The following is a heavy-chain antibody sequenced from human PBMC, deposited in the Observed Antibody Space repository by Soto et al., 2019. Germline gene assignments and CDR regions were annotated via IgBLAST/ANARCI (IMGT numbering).Heavy chain of an antibody. J-gene: IGHJ5*01. D-gene: IGHD1-1*01. CDR1: VGAINYSY. CDR3: ARVRQGCSANNCYFDP. CDR2: ISYTGSA. Sequence: EPLSLPCTVSVGAINYSYWAWIRQPPGKGLEWIVYISYTGSANYNASLKSRLTISVDTSKNQFSLKLSSVTAADTAIYYCARVRQGCSANNCYFDPWGQGTQVTVSS. V-gene: IGHV4-59*12.